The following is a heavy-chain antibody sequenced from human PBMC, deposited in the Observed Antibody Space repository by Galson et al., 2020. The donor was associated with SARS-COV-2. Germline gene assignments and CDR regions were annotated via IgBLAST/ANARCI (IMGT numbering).Heavy chain of an antibody. D-gene: IGHD2-8*01. V-gene: IGHV3-53*01. Sequence: GGSLRLSCAASGFTVSSNYMSWVRQAPGKGLEWVSLIYTGGSTSYADSVSGRFTISRDNSKNTMYLQLSSRSAEDTAVYYCARDENGLTGMDVWGQGTTVTVSS. CDR3: ARDENGLTGMDV. J-gene: IGHJ6*02. CDR2: IYTGGST. CDR1: GFTVSSNY.